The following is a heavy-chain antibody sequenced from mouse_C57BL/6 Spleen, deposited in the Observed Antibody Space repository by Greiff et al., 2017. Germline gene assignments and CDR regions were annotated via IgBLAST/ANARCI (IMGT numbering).Heavy chain of an antibody. CDR3: AISSCCDGCLCDY. V-gene: IGHV1-9*01. Sequence: VQLQQPGAELMKPGASVKFSCKASGYTFTSYWIEWVKQRPGQGLEWIGMIFPGSGSTNYNEKFKGKATLTADNSSHTAYMQLISLTTDVSAIYYLAISSCCDGCLCDYWGQGTTLTVSS. CDR2: IFPGSGST. CDR1: GYTFTSYW. D-gene: IGHD6-2*01. J-gene: IGHJ2*01.